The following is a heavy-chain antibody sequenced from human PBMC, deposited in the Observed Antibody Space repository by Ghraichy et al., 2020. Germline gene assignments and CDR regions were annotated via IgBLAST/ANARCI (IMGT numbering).Heavy chain of an antibody. D-gene: IGHD3-3*01. V-gene: IGHV1-18*01. CDR2: ISTNTGDT. J-gene: IGHJ6*02. CDR3: AREGTYDDVSRGTNDYYGLAD. CDR1: GYRFTRHG. Sequence: ASVKVSCRASGYRFTRHGISWVRQAPGQGLEWMGWISTNTGDTNYAQSLQDRVTMTTDTSTGTVYMELRSLRSDDTAVYYCAREGTYDDVSRGTNDYYGLADWGQGSTVTVSS.